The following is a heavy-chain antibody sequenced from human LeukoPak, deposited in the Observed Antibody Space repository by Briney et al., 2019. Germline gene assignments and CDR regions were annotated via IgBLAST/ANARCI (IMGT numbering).Heavy chain of an antibody. CDR1: GFTFSSYS. CDR3: ARVESSSWSFYFDY. J-gene: IGHJ4*02. D-gene: IGHD6-13*01. Sequence: GGSLRLSCAASGFTFSSYSMNWVRQAPGKGLEWVSYISSSSSTIYYADSVKGRFTISRDNAKNSLYLQMNSLRDEDTAVYYCARVESSSWSFYFDYWGQGTLVTVSS. V-gene: IGHV3-48*02. CDR2: ISSSSSTI.